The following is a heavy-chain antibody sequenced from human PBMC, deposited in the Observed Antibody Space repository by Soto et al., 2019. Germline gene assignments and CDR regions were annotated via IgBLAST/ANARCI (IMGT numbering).Heavy chain of an antibody. CDR2: ITGGNNI. D-gene: IGHD5-18*01. CDR1: GFTFSTYI. Sequence: GGSLRLSCAASGFTFSTYIMNWVRQAPGQGLEWVSSITGGNNIYYANSVQGRFTISRDNAKNSLYLQMNSLRAEDTAVYYCARDGGVDTAMPFDYWGQGSLVTVSS. V-gene: IGHV3-21*01. J-gene: IGHJ4*02. CDR3: ARDGGVDTAMPFDY.